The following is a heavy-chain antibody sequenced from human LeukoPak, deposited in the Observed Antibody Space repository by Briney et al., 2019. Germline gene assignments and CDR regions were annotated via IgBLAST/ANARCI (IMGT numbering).Heavy chain of an antibody. Sequence: SETLSLTCTVSGYSISSGYYWGWIRQPPGKGLEWIGSIFHSGSTFYNPSLNSRLTISLDTSKNQFSLKLSSVTAADTAVYFCARDLYSGTYQFDYWGQGILVTVSS. CDR3: ARDLYSGTYQFDY. CDR1: GYSISSGYY. V-gene: IGHV4-38-2*02. J-gene: IGHJ4*02. CDR2: IFHSGST. D-gene: IGHD1-26*01.